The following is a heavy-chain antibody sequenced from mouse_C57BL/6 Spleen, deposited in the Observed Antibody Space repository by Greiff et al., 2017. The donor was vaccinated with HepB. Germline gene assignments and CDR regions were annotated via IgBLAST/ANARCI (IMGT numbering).Heavy chain of an antibody. D-gene: IGHD2-4*01. CDR2: INPSNGGT. V-gene: IGHV1-53*01. CDR3: ARDDYETFDY. CDR1: GPTFTSYW. J-gene: IGHJ2*01. Sequence: VQLQQPGTDLVKPGASLKLSCKASGPTFTSYWIHWVKQRPGQGLEWIGNINPSNGGTNYNEKFKSKATLTVDKSSSTAYMQLSSLTSEDSAVYYCARDDYETFDYWGQGTTLTVSS.